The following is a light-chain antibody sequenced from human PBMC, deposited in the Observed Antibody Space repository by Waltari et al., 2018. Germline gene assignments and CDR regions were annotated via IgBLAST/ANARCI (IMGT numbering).Light chain of an antibody. CDR2: TAS. V-gene: IGKV1-9*01. J-gene: IGKJ5*01. CDR1: QDISSY. CDR3: QQLNSYPLT. Sequence: DIQLTQSPSFLSASVGDRVTIPCRASQDISSYLSWYQQKPGKAPNLLIYTASTLQSGVPSRFSGSRSGTEFTLTISSLQPEDFATYYCQQLNSYPLTCGQGTRLDIK.